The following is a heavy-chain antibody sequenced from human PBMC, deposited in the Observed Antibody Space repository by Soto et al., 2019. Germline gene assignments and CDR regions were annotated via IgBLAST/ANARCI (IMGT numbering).Heavy chain of an antibody. Sequence: QVHLVQSGAEVKKPGSSVRVSCKTSGYTFSNYAISWVRQAPGQGLEWMGWINTGSGYTNYAHDRGNLAKDASTYTAYLEVTSLRSDDTAIYYCARDRVYTGGSDADYWGQGTLVTVSS. CDR2: INTGSGYT. J-gene: IGHJ4*02. D-gene: IGHD2-8*02. CDR3: ARDRVYTGGSDADY. V-gene: IGHV1-18*01. CDR1: GYTFSNYA.